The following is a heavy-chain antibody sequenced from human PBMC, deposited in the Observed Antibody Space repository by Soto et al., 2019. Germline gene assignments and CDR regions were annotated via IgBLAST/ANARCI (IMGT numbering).Heavy chain of an antibody. CDR1: CDTFTSYG. CDR2: ISAYNGNT. D-gene: IGHD2-21*02. J-gene: IGHJ4*02. Sequence: XSGKVSFRASCDTFTSYGISWVRQAPGQGLEWMGWISAYNGNTNYAQKLQGRVTMTTDTSTSTAYMELRSLRSDDTAVYYCARDNIVVVTAMKPLDYWGQGTLVTVSS. CDR3: ARDNIVVVTAMKPLDY. V-gene: IGHV1-18*01.